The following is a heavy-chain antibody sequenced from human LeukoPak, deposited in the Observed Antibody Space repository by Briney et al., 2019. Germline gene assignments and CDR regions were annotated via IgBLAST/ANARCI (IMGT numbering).Heavy chain of an antibody. D-gene: IGHD6-19*01. Sequence: GASVTVSCKVSGYTLTELSMHWVRQAPGKGLEWMGGFDPEDGETIYAQKFQGRVTMTEDTSTDTAYMELSSLRSEDTAVYYCAPGHFDSSGWYSSWFDPWGQGTLVTVSS. V-gene: IGHV1-24*01. J-gene: IGHJ5*02. CDR3: APGHFDSSGWYSSWFDP. CDR1: GYTLTELS. CDR2: FDPEDGET.